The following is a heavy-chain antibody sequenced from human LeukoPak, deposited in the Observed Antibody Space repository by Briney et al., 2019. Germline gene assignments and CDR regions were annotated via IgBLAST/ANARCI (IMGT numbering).Heavy chain of an antibody. V-gene: IGHV3-48*03. Sequence: GGSLRLSCAASGFTFSSYEMNWVRQAPGKGLEWVSYISSSGSTIYYADSVKGRFTISRDNAKNSLYLQMNSLRAEDTAVYYCARRQLKGGAFDIWGQGTMVTVSS. CDR2: ISSSGSTI. CDR1: GFTFSSYE. CDR3: ARRQLKGGAFDI. D-gene: IGHD1-1*01. J-gene: IGHJ3*02.